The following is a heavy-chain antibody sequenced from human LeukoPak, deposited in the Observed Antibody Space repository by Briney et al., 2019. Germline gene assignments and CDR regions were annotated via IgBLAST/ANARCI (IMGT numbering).Heavy chain of an antibody. J-gene: IGHJ4*02. D-gene: IGHD6-13*01. CDR1: RYTLTELS. CDR2: FDPEDGET. V-gene: IGHV1-24*01. Sequence: ASVKVSCKVSRYTLTELSMHWVRQAPGKGLEWMGGFDPEDGETIYAQKFQGRVTMTEDTSTDTAYMELSSLRSEDTAVYYCATETIAAAGIYYFDYWGQGTLVTVSS. CDR3: ATETIAAAGIYYFDY.